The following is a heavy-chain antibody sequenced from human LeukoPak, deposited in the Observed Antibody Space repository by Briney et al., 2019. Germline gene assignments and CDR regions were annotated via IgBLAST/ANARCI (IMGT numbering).Heavy chain of an antibody. D-gene: IGHD6-19*01. CDR2: IYYSGST. Sequence: PSETLSLTCTVSGGSTSSYYWSWIRQPPGKGLEWIGYIYYSGSTNYNPSLKSRVTISVDTSKNQFSLKLSSVTAADTAVYYCARLSAVAGNWASDYWGQGTLVTVSS. CDR3: ARLSAVAGNWASDY. J-gene: IGHJ4*02. V-gene: IGHV4-59*08. CDR1: GGSTSSYY.